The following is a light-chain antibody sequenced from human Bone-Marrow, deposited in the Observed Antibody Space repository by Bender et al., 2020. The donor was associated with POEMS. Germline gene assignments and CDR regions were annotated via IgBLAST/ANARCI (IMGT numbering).Light chain of an antibody. J-gene: IGLJ3*02. CDR1: SNDIGVYNY. Sequence: QSALAQPASVSGSPGQSITITCTGTSNDIGVYNYVAWYQQYPGKAPQLIIYDVKSRPSGVSPRFSGSKSGTSASLAISGLRSEDEANYYCAAWDASLSGWVFGGGTKLTVL. V-gene: IGLV2-14*03. CDR2: DVK. CDR3: AAWDASLSGWV.